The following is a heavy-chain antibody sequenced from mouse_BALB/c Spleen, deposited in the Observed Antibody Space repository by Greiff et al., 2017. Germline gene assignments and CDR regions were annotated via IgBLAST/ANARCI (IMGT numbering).Heavy chain of an antibody. V-gene: IGHV5-17*02. CDR3: DRDTYYGNYGAMDY. CDR1: GFTFSSFG. D-gene: IGHD2-10*01. J-gene: IGHJ4*01. CDR2: ISSGSSTI. Sequence: EVKLMESGGGLVQPGGSRKLSCAASGFTFSSFGMHWVRQAPEKGLEWVAYISSGSSTIYYADTVKGRFTISRDNPKNTLFLQMTSLRSEDTAMYYCDRDTYYGNYGAMDYWGQGTSVTVSS.